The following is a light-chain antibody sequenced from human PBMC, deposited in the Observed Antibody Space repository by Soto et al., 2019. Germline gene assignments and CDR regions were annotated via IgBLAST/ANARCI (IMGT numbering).Light chain of an antibody. Sequence: QLTQSPWARAASVRGRVTGSCRASQGISSYLAWYQQKPGKAPKLLIYAASTLQSGVPSRFSGSGSGTDFTLTLRTLQPEDSATSYCQPLNSYPLTFGGGTKVDIK. V-gene: IGKV1-9*01. CDR1: QGISSY. J-gene: IGKJ4*01. CDR2: AAS. CDR3: QPLNSYPLT.